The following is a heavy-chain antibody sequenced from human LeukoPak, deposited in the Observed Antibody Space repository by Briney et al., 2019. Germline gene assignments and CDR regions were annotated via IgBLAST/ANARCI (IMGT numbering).Heavy chain of an antibody. CDR3: ARIPYDSSGEIDY. J-gene: IGHJ4*02. Sequence: PGGSLRLSCAASGFTVSSNYMSWVRQAPGKGLEWVSVIYSGGSTYYADSVKGRFTISRDNSKNTLYLQVNSLRAEDTAVYYCARIPYDSSGEIDYWGQGTLVTVSS. CDR2: IYSGGST. CDR1: GFTVSSNY. V-gene: IGHV3-53*01. D-gene: IGHD3-22*01.